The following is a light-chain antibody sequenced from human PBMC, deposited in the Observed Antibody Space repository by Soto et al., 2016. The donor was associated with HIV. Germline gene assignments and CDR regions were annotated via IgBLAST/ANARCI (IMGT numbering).Light chain of an antibody. Sequence: SYVLTQPPSVSVAPGKTARITCGGNNIGSKSVHWYQQKPGQAPVLVVYDDSDRPSGIPDRFSGSNSGNTATLTIRRVEAGDEADYYCQVWDSTSDHVVFGAGTKLTVL. CDR3: QVWDSTSDHVV. J-gene: IGLJ2*01. CDR2: DDS. V-gene: IGLV3-21*03. CDR1: NIGSKS.